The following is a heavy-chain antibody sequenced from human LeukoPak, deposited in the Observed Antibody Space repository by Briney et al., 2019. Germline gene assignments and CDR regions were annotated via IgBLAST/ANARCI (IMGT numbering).Heavy chain of an antibody. Sequence: GGSLRLSRAASGLRFNDYAMRWVPQDPGKGLQWVAVIAHDLTHIYHAASVQGRFTISRDKVKHTLYLQMHSLRSHDTAAYYFARDPLVAAPDYFDGWGQG. CDR2: IAHDLTHI. D-gene: IGHD5-12*01. CDR3: ARDPLVAAPDYFDG. J-gene: IGHJ4*02. CDR1: GLRFNDYA. V-gene: IGHV3-30-3*01.